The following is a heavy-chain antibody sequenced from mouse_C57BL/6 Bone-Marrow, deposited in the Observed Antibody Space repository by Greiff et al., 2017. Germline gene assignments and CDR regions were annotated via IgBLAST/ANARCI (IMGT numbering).Heavy chain of an antibody. CDR3: ASFWYFEV. V-gene: IGHV2-2*01. CDR2: IWSGGST. Sequence: VHLVESGPGLVQPSQSLSITCTVSGFSLTSYGVHWVRQSPGKGLEWLGVIWSGGSTDYNAAFISRLSISKDNSKSQVFFKMNSLQADDTAIYYCASFWYFEVWGTGTTVTVSS. CDR1: GFSLTSYG. J-gene: IGHJ1*03.